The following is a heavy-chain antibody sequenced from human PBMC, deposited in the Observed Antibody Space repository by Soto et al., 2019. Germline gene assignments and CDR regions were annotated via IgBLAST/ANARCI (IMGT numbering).Heavy chain of an antibody. J-gene: IGHJ5*02. D-gene: IGHD2-21*01. CDR3: ASARHIGP. Sequence: AGGSLRLSCAASGFTFSNYWMSWVRQAPGKGLEWVANIKQDGSESNYADSVKGRFTISRDSAENSLYLQMTSLRAEDTAVYYCASARHIGPWGQGTLVTVSS. CDR2: IKQDGSES. CDR1: GFTFSNYW. V-gene: IGHV3-7*01.